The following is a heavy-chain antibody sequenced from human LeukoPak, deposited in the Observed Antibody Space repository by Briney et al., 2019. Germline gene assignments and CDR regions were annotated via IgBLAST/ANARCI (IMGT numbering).Heavy chain of an antibody. CDR3: ASGMVRGVSKHAKIDY. V-gene: IGHV4-34*01. D-gene: IGHD3-10*01. CDR2: INHSGST. Sequence: SETLSLTCAVYGGSFSGYYWSWIRQPPGKGLEWIGEINHSGSTNYNPSLKSRVTISVDTSKNQLSLKLSSVTAADTAVYYCASGMVRGVSKHAKIDYWGQGTLVTVSS. J-gene: IGHJ4*02. CDR1: GGSFSGYY.